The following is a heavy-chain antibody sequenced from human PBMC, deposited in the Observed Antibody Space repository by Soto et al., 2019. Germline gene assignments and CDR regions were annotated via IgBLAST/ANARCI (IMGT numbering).Heavy chain of an antibody. J-gene: IGHJ5*02. D-gene: IGHD6-6*01. CDR2: INHSGST. CDR1: GGSFSGYY. Sequence: SETLSLTCAVYGGSFSGYYWSWIRQPPGKGLEWIGEINHSGSTNYNPSLKSRVTISVDTSKNQFSLKLSSVTAADTAVYYCARGTTPYSSSSRGDWFDPWGQGTLVTVSS. V-gene: IGHV4-34*01. CDR3: ARGTTPYSSSSRGDWFDP.